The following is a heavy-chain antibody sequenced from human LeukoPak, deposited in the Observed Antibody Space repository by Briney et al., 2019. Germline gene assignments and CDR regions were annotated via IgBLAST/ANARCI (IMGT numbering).Heavy chain of an antibody. CDR2: INHRGST. J-gene: IGHJ4*01. D-gene: IGHD6-19*01. CDR1: GGSFSGYY. Sequence: SETLSLTCAVYGGSFSGYYWSWIRQPPGKGLEWIGEINHRGSTNYNPPLKSRLTISKDKFKNQFSLKLTSVTVADTAVYFCARVKAVAGTLPHLLDYWGQGTLVTVSS. V-gene: IGHV4-34*01. CDR3: ARVKAVAGTLPHLLDY.